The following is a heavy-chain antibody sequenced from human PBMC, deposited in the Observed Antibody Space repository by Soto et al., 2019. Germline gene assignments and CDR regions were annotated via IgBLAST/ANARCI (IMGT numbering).Heavy chain of an antibody. Sequence: QVQLVQSGGEVKEPGASVQVSCKASGYSFTSYGINWVRQVPGQGLEWMGWISTYEGTTKYGEKVQGRVTMTTDEATSTAYMELRSLRSDDTAVYYCARDQVFEDSRGNLAGYWGQGTLVTVSS. J-gene: IGHJ4*02. CDR3: ARDQVFEDSRGNLAGY. CDR2: ISTYEGTT. D-gene: IGHD3-22*01. CDR1: GYSFTSYG. V-gene: IGHV1-18*01.